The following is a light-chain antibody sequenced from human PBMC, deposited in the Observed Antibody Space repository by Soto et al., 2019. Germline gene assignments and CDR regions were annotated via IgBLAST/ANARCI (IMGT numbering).Light chain of an antibody. V-gene: IGLV2-14*01. J-gene: IGLJ1*01. CDR2: EVS. Sequence: QSVLTQPASVSGSPGQSITISCTGTTSDLGGYNYVSWYQQHPGKVPKLMIYEVSHRPSGVSNRFSGSKSGNTASLTISGLQAEDEAAYYCFSYTTSSAPYVFGTGTKVTVL. CDR3: FSYTTSSAPYV. CDR1: TSDLGGYNY.